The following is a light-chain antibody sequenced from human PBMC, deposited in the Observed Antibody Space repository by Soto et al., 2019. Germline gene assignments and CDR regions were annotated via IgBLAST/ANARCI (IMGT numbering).Light chain of an antibody. CDR2: GAS. V-gene: IGKV3-20*01. CDR3: QQYGSSGT. Sequence: EIVLTQSPATLSASPGDRATLCCRASQTVGVRLAWYQHKPGQAPRLLIYGASTRATGIPDRFSGSGSGTDFTLTISRLDPEYFAVYYCQQYGSSGTFGQGTKVDIK. J-gene: IGKJ1*01. CDR1: QTVGVR.